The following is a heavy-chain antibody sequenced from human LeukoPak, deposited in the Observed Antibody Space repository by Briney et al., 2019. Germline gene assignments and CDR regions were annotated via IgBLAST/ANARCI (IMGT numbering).Heavy chain of an antibody. D-gene: IGHD4-17*01. CDR3: AREASGDYAFDY. V-gene: IGHV3-7*01. CDR1: GFTFMTSW. CDR2: IKQDGSEE. Sequence: GGSLRLSCAASGFTFMTSWMGWVRQAPGKGLEWVANIKQDGSEEYYVDSVKGRFTISRDNAKNSLYLQMNSLRAEDTAVYYCAREASGDYAFDYWGQGTLVTVSS. J-gene: IGHJ4*02.